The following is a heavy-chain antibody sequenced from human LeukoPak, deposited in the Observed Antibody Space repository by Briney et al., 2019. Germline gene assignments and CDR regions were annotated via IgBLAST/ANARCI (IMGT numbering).Heavy chain of an antibody. CDR1: GYTFTGYY. CDR2: INPKSGGT. J-gene: IGHJ5*02. D-gene: IGHD2-15*01. V-gene: IGHV1-2*02. CDR3: ARDSRGYCSGGRCYPNSWFDP. Sequence: ASVKVSCKASGYTFTGYYMYWVRQAPGQGLEWMGWINPKSGGTNYAQKFQGRVTMTRDTSISTAYMELSSLRYDDTAVYYCARDSRGYCSGGRCYPNSWFDPWGQGTLVTVSS.